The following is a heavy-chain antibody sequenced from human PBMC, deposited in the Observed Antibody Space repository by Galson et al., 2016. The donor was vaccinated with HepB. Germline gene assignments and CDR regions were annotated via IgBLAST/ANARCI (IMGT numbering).Heavy chain of an antibody. D-gene: IGHD5-18*01. V-gene: IGHV3-30*04. CDR3: ARPPANGRFSFGPFES. CDR1: GFIFRTYG. CDR2: ISHDGGNT. J-gene: IGHJ4*02. Sequence: SLRLSCAASGFIFRTYGLHWVRQPPGKMLEWVAMISHDGGNTYYTDSVKGRFTISRDISRDTLYLQMNSLRVEDTAVYYCARPPANGRFSFGPFESWGQGTLVTVSS.